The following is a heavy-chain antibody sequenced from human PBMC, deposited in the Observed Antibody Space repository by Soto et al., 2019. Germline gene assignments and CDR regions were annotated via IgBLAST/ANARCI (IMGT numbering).Heavy chain of an antibody. CDR3: AKDYDFWSGYIRPPYFDY. Sequence: PGGSLRLSCAASGFTFSSYAMSWVRQAPGKGLEWVSAISGSGGSTYYADSVKGRFTISRDNSKNTLYLQMNSLRAEDTAVYYCAKDYDFWSGYIRPPYFDYWGQGTLVTVSS. CDR1: GFTFSSYA. V-gene: IGHV3-23*01. J-gene: IGHJ4*02. D-gene: IGHD3-3*01. CDR2: ISGSGGST.